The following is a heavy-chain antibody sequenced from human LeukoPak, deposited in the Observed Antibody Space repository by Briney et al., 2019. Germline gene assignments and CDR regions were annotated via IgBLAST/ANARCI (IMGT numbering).Heavy chain of an antibody. D-gene: IGHD3-10*01. V-gene: IGHV4-34*01. CDR1: GGSISSYY. CDR2: INHNGST. J-gene: IGHJ5*02. Sequence: SETLSLTCTVSGGSISSYYWSWIRQPPDKGLEWIGEINHNGSTNYNPSLKSRVTMSVDTSKNQFSLKLISVTAADTAVYYCGRYSGESNWFDPWGQGTLVIVSS. CDR3: GRYSGESNWFDP.